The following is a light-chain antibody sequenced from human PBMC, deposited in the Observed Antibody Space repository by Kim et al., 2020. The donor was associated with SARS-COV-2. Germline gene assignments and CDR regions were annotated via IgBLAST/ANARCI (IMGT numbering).Light chain of an antibody. CDR3: SSYTSSSTQV. J-gene: IGLJ2*01. CDR2: DVS. CDR1: SSDVGGHNY. V-gene: IGLV2-14*01. Sequence: QSALTQPASVSGSPGQSITISCTGTSSDVGGHNYVSWYQQHPGKAPKLMIYDVSKRPSGVSNRFSGSKSGNTASLTISGLQAEDEADYYCSSYTSSSTQVFGGGTQLTVL.